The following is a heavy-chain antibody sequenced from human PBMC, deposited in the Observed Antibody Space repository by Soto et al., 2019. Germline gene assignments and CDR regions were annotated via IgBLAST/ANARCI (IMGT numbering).Heavy chain of an antibody. J-gene: IGHJ3*02. CDR1: GGSISTYY. V-gene: IGHV4-59*08. CDR3: ARQIGDDPFDI. D-gene: IGHD3-3*01. CDR2: IYRTGST. Sequence: QMQLMESGPRLVKASETLSLTCTVSGGSISTYYWNWIRKSPGKGLEWIGYIYRTGSTHYNPSLNSRAAISLDTSRNRFSLKLNSVTAADTAVYFCARQIGDDPFDIWGQRTMVTVSS.